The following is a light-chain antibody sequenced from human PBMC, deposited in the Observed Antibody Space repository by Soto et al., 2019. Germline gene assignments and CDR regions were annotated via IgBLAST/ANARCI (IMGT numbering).Light chain of an antibody. Sequence: QSALTQPASVSGSPGQSITISCTGTSSDVGSYNLVSWYQQHPGKAPKLMIYEGSKRPSGVSNRFSGSKSGNTASLTISGLQAEDEADYYCCSYAGSRRVFGTGNKVTVL. V-gene: IGLV2-23*01. J-gene: IGLJ1*01. CDR3: CSYAGSRRV. CDR2: EGS. CDR1: SSDVGSYNL.